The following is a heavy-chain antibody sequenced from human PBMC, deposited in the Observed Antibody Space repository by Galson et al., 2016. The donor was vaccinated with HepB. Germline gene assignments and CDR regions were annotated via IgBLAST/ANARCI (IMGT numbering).Heavy chain of an antibody. Sequence: SLRLSCAASGFNFTDAWMNWVRQAPGKGLEWVDRVKSKSAVGTTDYAAPVKGRFIISGDDSKNTVYMQMNSLKTEDTAIYYCTTRGGANNWGQGTLVTVSS. CDR1: GFNFTDAW. J-gene: IGHJ1*01. CDR2: VKSKSAVGTT. V-gene: IGHV3-15*05. D-gene: IGHD2-21*01. CDR3: TTRGGANN.